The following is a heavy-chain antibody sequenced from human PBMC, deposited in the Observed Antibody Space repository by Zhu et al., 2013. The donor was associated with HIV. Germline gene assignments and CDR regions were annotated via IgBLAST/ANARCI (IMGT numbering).Heavy chain of an antibody. CDR1: GGTFSSYA. CDR3: ARRHELETPNYYYYGMDV. J-gene: IGHJ6*02. CDR2: IIPIFGTA. V-gene: IGHV1-69*01. Sequence: QVQLVQSGAEVKKPGSSVKVSCKASGGTFSSYAISWVRQVPGQGLEWMGGIIPIFGTANYAQKFQGRVTITADESTSTAYMELSSLRSEDTAVYYCARRHELETPNYYYYGMDVWGQGTTVTVSS. D-gene: IGHD1-1*01.